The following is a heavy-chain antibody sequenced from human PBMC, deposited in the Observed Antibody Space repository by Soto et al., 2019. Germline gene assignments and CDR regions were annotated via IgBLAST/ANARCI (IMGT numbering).Heavy chain of an antibody. Sequence: SETLSLTCTVSGGSISRSSYYWGWIRQPPGRGLEWLGNIYYSGSTFYNPSLKSRVTLSVDTSKNHSSLKLSSLTAADTAVYYCAIPYPPFDFWGPGTLVTVSS. J-gene: IGHJ4*02. CDR2: IYYSGST. CDR1: GGSISRSSYY. V-gene: IGHV4-39*01. CDR3: AIPYPPFDF.